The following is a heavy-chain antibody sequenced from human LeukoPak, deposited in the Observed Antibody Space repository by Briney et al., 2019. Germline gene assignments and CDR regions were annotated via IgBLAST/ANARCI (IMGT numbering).Heavy chain of an antibody. J-gene: IGHJ4*02. D-gene: IGHD2-15*01. Sequence: GGSLRLSCAASGFTFSSYSMNWVRQAPGKGLEWVSAISGSGGSTYYADSVKGRFTISRDNSKNTLYLQMNSLRAEDTAVYYCAKAGFREHLLQFPHKWYYFDYWGQGTLATVSS. CDR3: AKAGFREHLLQFPHKWYYFDY. CDR1: GFTFSSYS. CDR2: ISGSGGST. V-gene: IGHV3-23*01.